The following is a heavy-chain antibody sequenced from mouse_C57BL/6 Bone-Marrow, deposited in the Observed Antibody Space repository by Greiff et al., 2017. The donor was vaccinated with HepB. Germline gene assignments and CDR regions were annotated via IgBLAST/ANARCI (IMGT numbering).Heavy chain of an antibody. CDR1: GYAFTNYL. CDR2: INPGSGGT. Sequence: QVQLQQSGAELVRPGTSVKVSCKASGYAFTNYLIEWVKQRPGQGLEWIGVINPGSGGTNYNEKFKGKATLTADKSSSTAYMQLSSLTSEDSAVYYCARNSNDERFAYWGQGTLVTVSA. J-gene: IGHJ3*01. V-gene: IGHV1-54*01. D-gene: IGHD2-12*01. CDR3: ARNSNDERFAY.